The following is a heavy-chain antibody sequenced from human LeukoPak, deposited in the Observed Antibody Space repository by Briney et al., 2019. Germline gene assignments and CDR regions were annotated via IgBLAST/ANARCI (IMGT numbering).Heavy chain of an antibody. Sequence: MPSETLSLTCTVSGGSISSSGYYWSWIRQPPGKGLEWIGYIHHSGSTYYNPSLKSRVTISVDTSKNQFSLKLSSVTAADTAVYYCAATTLQGWFDPWGQGTLVTVSS. CDR3: AATTLQGWFDP. V-gene: IGHV4-30-2*01. CDR1: GGSISSSGYY. CDR2: IHHSGST. J-gene: IGHJ5*02. D-gene: IGHD2-15*01.